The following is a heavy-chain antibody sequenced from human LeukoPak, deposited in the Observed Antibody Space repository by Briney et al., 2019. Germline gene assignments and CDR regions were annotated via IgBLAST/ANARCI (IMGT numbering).Heavy chain of an antibody. V-gene: IGHV4-39*01. D-gene: IGHD5-12*01. CDR2: IYYSGST. Sequence: SETLSLTCTVSGGSISSSSYYWGWIRQPPGKGLEWIGSIYYSGSTYYNPSLKSRVTISVDTSKNQFSLKLSSVTTADTAVYYCARSDSGYDLAAFDYWGQGTLVTVSS. J-gene: IGHJ4*02. CDR1: GGSISSSSYY. CDR3: ARSDSGYDLAAFDY.